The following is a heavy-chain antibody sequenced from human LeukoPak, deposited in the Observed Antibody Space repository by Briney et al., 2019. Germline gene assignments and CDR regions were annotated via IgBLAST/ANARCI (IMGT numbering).Heavy chain of an antibody. J-gene: IGHJ4*02. Sequence: GSLRLSCAASGFTFSDYYMSWIRQPPGKGLEWIGSIYYSGSTYYNPSLKSRVTISVDTSKNQFSLKLSSVTAADTAVYYCARLNVYSSSYPYFDYWGQGTLVTVSS. V-gene: IGHV4-39*01. CDR3: ARLNVYSSSYPYFDY. D-gene: IGHD6-6*01. CDR1: GFTFSDYY. CDR2: IYYSGST.